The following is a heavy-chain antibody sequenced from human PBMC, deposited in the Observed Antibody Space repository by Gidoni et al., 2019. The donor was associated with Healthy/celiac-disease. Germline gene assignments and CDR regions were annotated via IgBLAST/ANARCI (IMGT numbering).Heavy chain of an antibody. CDR2: VIPIFGTA. CDR3: ARAGYYDSSGYYPFDY. J-gene: IGHJ4*02. CDR1: GGTFSSYA. V-gene: IGHV1-69*01. Sequence: QVQLVQSGAEVKKPGYSVKVSCKASGGTFSSYAISWVRQAPEQGLEWMGGVIPIFGTANYAQKFQGRVTITADESTSTAYMELSSLRSEDTAVYYCARAGYYDSSGYYPFDYWGQGTLVTVSS. D-gene: IGHD3-22*01.